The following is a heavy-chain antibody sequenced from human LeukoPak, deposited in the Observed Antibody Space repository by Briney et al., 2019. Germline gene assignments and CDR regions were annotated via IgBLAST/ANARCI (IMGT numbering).Heavy chain of an antibody. D-gene: IGHD2-15*01. Sequence: GGSLRLSCAASGFTFSSFAMHWVRQAPGKGLEWVAVISYDGSNKYYADSVKGRFTISRDNSKNTLYLQMNSLRAEDTAVYYCARDLRSGLDYWGQGTLVTVSS. CDR2: ISYDGSNK. CDR3: ARDLRSGLDY. V-gene: IGHV3-30-3*01. J-gene: IGHJ4*02. CDR1: GFTFSSFA.